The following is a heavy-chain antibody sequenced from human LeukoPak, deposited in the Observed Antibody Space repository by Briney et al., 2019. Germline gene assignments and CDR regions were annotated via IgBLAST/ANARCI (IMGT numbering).Heavy chain of an antibody. CDR3: AREVEMARQFDY. V-gene: IGHV4-4*07. D-gene: IGHD5-24*01. Sequence: KPSETLSLTCSVSRGSITPHYWSWIRQPAGKGLEWIGRISSTGGTNYNPSLKSRVTMSLDTSKNQLSLKLSSVTAADTAAYYCAREVEMARQFDYWGQGTLVTVSS. J-gene: IGHJ4*02. CDR2: ISSTGGT. CDR1: RGSITPHY.